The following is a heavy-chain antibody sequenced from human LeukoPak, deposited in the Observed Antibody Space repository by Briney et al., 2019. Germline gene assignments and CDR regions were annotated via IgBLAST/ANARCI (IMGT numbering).Heavy chain of an antibody. CDR2: ISGSGGST. V-gene: IGHV3-23*01. Sequence: PGGSLRLSCAASGFTFSSYGMSWVRQAPGKGLEWVSAISGSGGSTYYADSVKGRFTISRDNSKNTLYLQMNSLRAEDTAVYYCARIGAATYALDIWGQGTMVTVSS. D-gene: IGHD1-26*01. CDR1: GFTFSSYG. J-gene: IGHJ3*02. CDR3: ARIGAATYALDI.